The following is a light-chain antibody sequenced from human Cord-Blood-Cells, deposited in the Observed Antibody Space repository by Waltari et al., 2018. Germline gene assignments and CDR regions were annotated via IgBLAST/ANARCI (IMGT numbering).Light chain of an antibody. J-gene: IGLJ3*02. CDR2: SNN. V-gene: IGLV1-44*01. Sequence: QSVLTQPPSASGTPGQRVTISCSGSSSNSGSNTVNWYQQLPGTAPKLLIYSNNQRPSGVPDRFSGSKSGTSASLAISGLQSEDEADYYCAAWDDSLNARVFGGGTKLTVL. CDR1: SSNSGSNT. CDR3: AAWDDSLNARV.